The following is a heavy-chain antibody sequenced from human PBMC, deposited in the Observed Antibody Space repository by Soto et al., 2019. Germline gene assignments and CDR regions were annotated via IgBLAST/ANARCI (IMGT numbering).Heavy chain of an antibody. CDR3: ASPPPGYCSGGSCYLFAY. CDR1: GGTFSSYV. CDR2: IIPIFGTA. J-gene: IGHJ4*01. D-gene: IGHD2-15*01. Sequence: QVQLVQSGAEVKKPGSSVKVSCKASGGTFSSYVISWVRQAPGQGLEWMGGIIPIFGTANYAQKFQGRVKITADDSTSTAYMELSSLRSEDTAVYYCASPPPGYCSGGSCYLFAYCGHGTLVTVSS. V-gene: IGHV1-69*01.